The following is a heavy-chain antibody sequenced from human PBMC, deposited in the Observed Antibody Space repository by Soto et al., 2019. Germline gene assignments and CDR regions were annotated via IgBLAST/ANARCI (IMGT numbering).Heavy chain of an antibody. D-gene: IGHD3-3*01. CDR2: IKQDGSEK. CDR1: GFTFSSYW. J-gene: IGHJ4*02. V-gene: IGHV3-7*01. Sequence: EVQLVESGGGLVQPGGSLRLSCAASGFTFSSYWMSWVRQAPGKGLEWVANIKQDGSEKYYVDSVKGRFTISRDNAKNSRYLQMNSLRAEDTAVYYCASGGYDFWSGYYSGNFDYWGQGTLVTVSS. CDR3: ASGGYDFWSGYYSGNFDY.